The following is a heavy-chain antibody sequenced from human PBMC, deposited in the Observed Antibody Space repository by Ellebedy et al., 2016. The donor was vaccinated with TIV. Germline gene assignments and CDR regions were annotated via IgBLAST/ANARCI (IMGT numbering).Heavy chain of an antibody. J-gene: IGHJ4*02. CDR2: IKEDGSRT. Sequence: GESLKISCAASGLTFSDHHMNWVRQAPGKGLEWVANIKEDGSRTSYVDSVRGRFTISRDNAKNSLYLQMNSLRAEDTAVYYCARDGCSGGSCYSPTEGDFDYWGQGTLVTVSS. CDR3: ARDGCSGGSCYSPTEGDFDY. V-gene: IGHV3-7*01. D-gene: IGHD2-15*01. CDR1: GLTFSDHH.